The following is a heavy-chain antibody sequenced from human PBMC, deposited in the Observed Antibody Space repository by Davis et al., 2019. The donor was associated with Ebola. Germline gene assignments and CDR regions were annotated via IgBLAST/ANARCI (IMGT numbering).Heavy chain of an antibody. V-gene: IGHV4-59*12. Sequence: SETLSLTCTVSGGSISSYYWSWIRQPPGKGLEWIGYIYYSGSTNYNPSLKSRVTISVDTSKNQFSLKLSSVTAADTAVYYCANLPIGYGMDVWGQGTTVTVSS. D-gene: IGHD1-26*01. CDR3: ANLPIGYGMDV. CDR1: GGSISSYY. CDR2: IYYSGST. J-gene: IGHJ6*02.